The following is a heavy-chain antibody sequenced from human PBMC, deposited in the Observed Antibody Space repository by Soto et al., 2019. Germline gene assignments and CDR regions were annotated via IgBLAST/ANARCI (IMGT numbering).Heavy chain of an antibody. CDR2: IYWDDDK. CDR3: AHRVLRTVFGLVTTTAIYFDF. J-gene: IGHJ4*02. Sequence: QITLNESGPTVVRPTETLTLTCRFSGFSLTTSGVGVGWIRQSPGKAPEWLALIYWDDDKRYSASLKSRLTITQDTSKSQVVLTVSDLDPTDTATYYCAHRVLRTVFGLVTTTAIYFDFWGQGTPVAVSS. CDR1: GFSLTTSGVG. V-gene: IGHV2-5*02. D-gene: IGHD3-3*01.